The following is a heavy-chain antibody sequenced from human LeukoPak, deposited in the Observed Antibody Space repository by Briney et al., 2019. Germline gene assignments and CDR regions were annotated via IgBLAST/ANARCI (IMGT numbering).Heavy chain of an antibody. CDR1: GYSFTNYW. D-gene: IGHD2-2*01. CDR3: ARRDGYCSSTSCYADYYYGMDV. V-gene: IGHV5-51*01. J-gene: IGHJ6*02. CDR2: IYPGDSDT. Sequence: GESLQISCQGSGYSFTNYWIGWVRQMPGKGLAWMGIIYPGDSDTTYSPSFQGQVTISADKSISTAYLQWSSLKASDTAMYYCARRDGYCSSTSCYADYYYGMDVWGQGTTVTVSS.